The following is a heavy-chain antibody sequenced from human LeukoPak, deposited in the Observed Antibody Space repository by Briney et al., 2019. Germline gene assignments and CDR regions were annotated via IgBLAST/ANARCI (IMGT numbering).Heavy chain of an antibody. CDR1: GFTFSSTW. V-gene: IGHV3-15*01. D-gene: IGHD1/OR15-1a*01. Sequence: KPGGSLRLSCAASGFTFSSTWMSWVRQAPGKGLEWVGRIKRNIDGGTTDYAAPVNGRFTISRDDSKNTLYLQMNSLKTEDTAVYYCVTGHGRTDHDYWGQGTLVTVSS. CDR2: IKRNIDGGTT. J-gene: IGHJ4*02. CDR3: VTGHGRTDHDY.